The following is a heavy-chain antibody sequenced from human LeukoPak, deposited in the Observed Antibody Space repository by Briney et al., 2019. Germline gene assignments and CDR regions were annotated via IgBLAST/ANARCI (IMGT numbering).Heavy chain of an antibody. Sequence: GGSLRLSCATSGFTVSSNYMSWVRQAPGKGLEWVAVISYDGSNKYYADSVKGRFTISRDNSKNTLYLQMNSLRAEGTAVYYCAKDSGSRYSSSWLALYYYYYGMDVWGQGTTVTVSS. D-gene: IGHD6-13*01. V-gene: IGHV3-30*18. CDR2: ISYDGSNK. J-gene: IGHJ6*02. CDR3: AKDSGSRYSSSWLALYYYYYGMDV. CDR1: GFTVSSNY.